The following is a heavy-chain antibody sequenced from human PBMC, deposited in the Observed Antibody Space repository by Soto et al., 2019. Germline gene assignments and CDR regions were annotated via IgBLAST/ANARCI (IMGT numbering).Heavy chain of an antibody. D-gene: IGHD6-19*01. CDR2: IKQDGSEK. CDR1: GFTFSSYC. J-gene: IGHJ3*02. V-gene: IGHV3-7*01. CDR3: ARVSSGWYRRGFDI. Sequence: PXESLSLSCAASGFTFSSYCMSGVRQAPGKGLEWVANIKQDGSEKYYVDSVKGRFTISRDNAKNSLYLQMNSLRAEDTAVYYCARVSSGWYRRGFDIWGQGTMVTVSS.